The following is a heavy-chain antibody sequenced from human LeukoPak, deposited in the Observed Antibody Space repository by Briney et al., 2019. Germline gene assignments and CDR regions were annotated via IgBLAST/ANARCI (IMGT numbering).Heavy chain of an antibody. D-gene: IGHD2-2*01. CDR1: GGSISSYY. CDR2: IYYSGST. V-gene: IGHV4-59*12. Sequence: SETLSLTCTVSGGSISSYYWSWIRQPPGKGLEWIGYIYYSGSTNYNPSLKSRVTISVDTSKNQFSLKLSSVTAADTAVYYCARDLVVVPAAPRGWFDPWGQGTLVTVSS. J-gene: IGHJ5*02. CDR3: ARDLVVVPAAPRGWFDP.